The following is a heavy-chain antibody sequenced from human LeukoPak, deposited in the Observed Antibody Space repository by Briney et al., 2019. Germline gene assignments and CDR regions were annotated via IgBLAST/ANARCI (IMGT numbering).Heavy chain of an antibody. CDR2: IYYSGST. Sequence: PSETLSLTCTVSGGSISSGDYYWRWIRQPPGKGLEWIGYIYYSGSTYYNPSLKSRVTISVDTSKNQFSLKLSSVTAADTAVYYCARDLNGYGNFDIWGQGTMVTVSS. CDR1: GGSISSGDYY. D-gene: IGHD2-8*01. J-gene: IGHJ3*02. V-gene: IGHV4-30-4*08. CDR3: ARDLNGYGNFDI.